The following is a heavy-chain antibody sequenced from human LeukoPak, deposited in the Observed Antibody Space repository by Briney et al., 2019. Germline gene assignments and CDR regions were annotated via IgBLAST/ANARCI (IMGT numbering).Heavy chain of an antibody. CDR2: IYYSGST. J-gene: IGHJ3*02. Sequence: SETLSLTCTVSGGSISSGDYYWSWIRQPPGKGLEWIGYIYYSGSTYYNPSLKSRVTISVDTSKNQFSLKLCSVTAADTAVYYCARDPNADAFDIWGQGTMVTVSS. V-gene: IGHV4-30-4*01. CDR3: ARDPNADAFDI. CDR1: GGSISSGDYY.